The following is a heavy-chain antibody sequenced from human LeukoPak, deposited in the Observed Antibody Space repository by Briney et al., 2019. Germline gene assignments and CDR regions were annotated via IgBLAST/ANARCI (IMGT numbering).Heavy chain of an antibody. Sequence: SVKVSCKASGGTFSSYAISWVRQAPGQGLEWMGGIIPISGTANYAQKFQGRVTITADESTSTAYMELSSLRSEDMAVYYCARGRTYCSSTSCPFDYWGQGTLVTVSS. CDR1: GGTFSSYA. V-gene: IGHV1-69*01. D-gene: IGHD2-2*01. J-gene: IGHJ4*02. CDR3: ARGRTYCSSTSCPFDY. CDR2: IIPISGTA.